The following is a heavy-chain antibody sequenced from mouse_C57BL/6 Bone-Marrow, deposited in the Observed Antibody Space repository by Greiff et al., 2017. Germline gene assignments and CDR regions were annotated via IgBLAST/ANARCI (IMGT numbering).Heavy chain of an antibody. J-gene: IGHJ3*01. V-gene: IGHV6-6*01. D-gene: IGHD2-4*01. CDR1: GFTFSDAW. CDR3: AGRDYDAWFAY. CDR2: IRNKANNHAT. Sequence: EVKLVESGGGLVQPGGSMKLSCAASGFTFSDAWMDWVRQSPETGLEWVAEIRNKANNHATYYAESVKGRFTISRDDSKSSVYLQMNSLRAEDTGIYYCAGRDYDAWFAYWGQGTLVTVSA.